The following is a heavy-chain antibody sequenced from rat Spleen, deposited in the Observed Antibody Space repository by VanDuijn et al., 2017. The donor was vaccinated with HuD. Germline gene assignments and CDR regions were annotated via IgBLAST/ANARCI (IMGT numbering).Heavy chain of an antibody. CDR3: TRLWGLRSWFAY. CDR2: INTGGDNP. V-gene: IGHV5S13*01. CDR1: GFIFSNYD. Sequence: EVQLVESGGDLVQPGRSLKLSCAASGFIFSNYDMAWVRQAPTKGLEWVASINTGGDNPYYRDSVKGRFTISRDDEKNTLYLQMDSLRSEDTATYYCTRLWGLRSWFAYWGHGALVTVSS. J-gene: IGHJ3*01. D-gene: IGHD1-6*01.